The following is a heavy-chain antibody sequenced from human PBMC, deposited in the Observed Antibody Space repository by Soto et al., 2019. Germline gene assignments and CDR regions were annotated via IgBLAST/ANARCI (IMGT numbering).Heavy chain of an antibody. Sequence: PSGTLSLTCTVSGASFSGFYWSWIRKSAGKGLEWIGRIYATGTTDYNPSLKSRVMMSVDTSKKQFSLKLSSVTAADTAVYYFVRDATKTLLYSFDPLGQ. J-gene: IGHJ5*02. V-gene: IGHV4-4*07. D-gene: IGHD1-1*01. CDR2: IYATGTT. CDR1: GASFSGFY. CDR3: VRDATKTLLYSFDP.